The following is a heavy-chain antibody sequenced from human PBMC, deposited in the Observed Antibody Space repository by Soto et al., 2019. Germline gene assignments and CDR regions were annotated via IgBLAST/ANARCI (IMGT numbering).Heavy chain of an antibody. CDR3: ARDLRFVAVADTEENLWDY. D-gene: IGHD6-19*01. Sequence: EVQLVESGGGLVQPGGSLRLSCAASGFTFSSYEMNWVRQAPGKGLEWVSYISSSGSSIYYADSVKGRFTISRDNAKNSLYLQMNSLRAEDTAVYYCARDLRFVAVADTEENLWDYWGQGTLVTVSS. V-gene: IGHV3-48*03. CDR1: GFTFSSYE. J-gene: IGHJ4*02. CDR2: ISSSGSSI.